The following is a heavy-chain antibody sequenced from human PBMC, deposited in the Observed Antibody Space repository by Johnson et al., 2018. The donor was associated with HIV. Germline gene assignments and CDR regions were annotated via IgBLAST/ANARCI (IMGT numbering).Heavy chain of an antibody. D-gene: IGHD3-16*01. J-gene: IGHJ3*02. V-gene: IGHV3-30-3*01. Sequence: QVQLVESGGGLVQPGGSLRLSCAASGFTFSSYAMHWVRQAPGKGLEWVAVISYDGSNKYYADSVKGRFTISRDNSKNTLYLQMNSLRAEDTAVYYCASLGLDLLVKAPLSVVFDAFDIWGQGTMVTVSS. CDR2: ISYDGSNK. CDR3: ASLGLDLLVKAPLSVVFDAFDI. CDR1: GFTFSSYA.